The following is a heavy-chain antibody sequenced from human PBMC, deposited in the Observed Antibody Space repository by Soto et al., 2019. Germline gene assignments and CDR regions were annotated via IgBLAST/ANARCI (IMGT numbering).Heavy chain of an antibody. CDR2: INHSGST. CDR3: ARGPILQYPNLVGYYYYYMDV. D-gene: IGHD4-4*01. J-gene: IGHJ6*03. Sequence: QVQLQQWGAGLLKPSETLSLTCAVYGGSFSGYYWSWIRQPPGKGLEWIGEINHSGSTNYNPSLKSRVTISVDTSKNQFSLKLSSVTAADTAVYYCARGPILQYPNLVGYYYYYMDVWGKGTTVTVSS. CDR1: GGSFSGYY. V-gene: IGHV4-34*01.